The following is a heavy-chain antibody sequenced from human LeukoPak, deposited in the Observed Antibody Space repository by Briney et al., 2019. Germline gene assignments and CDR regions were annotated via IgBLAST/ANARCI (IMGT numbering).Heavy chain of an antibody. J-gene: IGHJ6*02. CDR1: GYTFTSYY. V-gene: IGHV1-46*01. Sequence: GASVKVSCKASGYTFTSYYMHWVRQAPGQGLEWMGTINPSGGSTSYAQKFQGRVTMTRDTSTSTVYMELSSLRSEDTAVYYCARDPGYCSGGSCPRYYYYYYGMDVWGQGTTVTVSS. D-gene: IGHD2-15*01. CDR3: ARDPGYCSGGSCPRYYYYYYGMDV. CDR2: INPSGGST.